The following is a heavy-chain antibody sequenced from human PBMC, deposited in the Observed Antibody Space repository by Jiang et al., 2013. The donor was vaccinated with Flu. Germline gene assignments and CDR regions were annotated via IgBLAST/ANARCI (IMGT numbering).Heavy chain of an antibody. Sequence: PGLVKPSETLSLTCTVSGGSISSTFGAGSGSPREGTGVAWVCLLHWDHRLQPSLKSRVTISVDTSKNQFSLKLSSVTAADTAVYYCARGDQWPAQYFHHWGQGTLVTVSS. CDR1: GGSISST. J-gene: IGHJ1*01. CDR2: LLHWDH. D-gene: IGHD6-19*01. V-gene: IGHV4-59*01. CDR3: ARGDQWPAQYFHH.